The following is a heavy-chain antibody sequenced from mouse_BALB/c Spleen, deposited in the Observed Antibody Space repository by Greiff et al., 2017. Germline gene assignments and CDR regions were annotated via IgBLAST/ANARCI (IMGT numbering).Heavy chain of an antibody. Sequence: VKLQESGPGLVAPSQSLSITCTVSGFSLTSYDISWIRQPPGKGLEWLGVIWTGGGTNYNSAFMSRLSISKDNSKSQVFLKMNSLQTDDTAIYYCVREGKYGKRYFDVWGAGTTVTVSS. CDR3: VREGKYGKRYFDV. D-gene: IGHD2-10*02. J-gene: IGHJ1*01. V-gene: IGHV2-9-2*01. CDR1: GFSLTSYD. CDR2: IWTGGGT.